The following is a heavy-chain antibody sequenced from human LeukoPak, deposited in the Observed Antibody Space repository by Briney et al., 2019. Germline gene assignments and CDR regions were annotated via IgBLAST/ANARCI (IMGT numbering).Heavy chain of an antibody. V-gene: IGHV4-4*07. CDR1: GGSISSYY. D-gene: IGHD3-22*01. Sequence: PSETLSLTCTVSGGSISSYYWSWIRRPAGKELEGFGRIYTSGSTNYNPSLKSRVTMSVDTSKNQFSLKLSSVTAADTAVYYCARGVTYYYDSSGYKDWGQGTLVTVSS. CDR3: ARGVTYYYDSSGYKD. CDR2: IYTSGST. J-gene: IGHJ4*02.